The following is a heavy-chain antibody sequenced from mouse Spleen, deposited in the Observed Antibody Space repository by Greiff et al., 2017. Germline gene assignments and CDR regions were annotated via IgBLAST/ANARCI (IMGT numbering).Heavy chain of an antibody. CDR2: ISSGSSTI. Sequence: EVKVEESGGGLVKPGGSLKLSCAASGFTFSDYGMHWVRQAPEKGLEWVAYISSGSSTIYYADTVKGRFTISRDNAKNTLFLQMTSLRSEDTGMYYCARGDYPLEDYWGQGTSVTVSS. CDR3: ARGDYPLEDY. J-gene: IGHJ4*01. V-gene: IGHV5-17*01. D-gene: IGHD2-4*01. CDR1: GFTFSDYG.